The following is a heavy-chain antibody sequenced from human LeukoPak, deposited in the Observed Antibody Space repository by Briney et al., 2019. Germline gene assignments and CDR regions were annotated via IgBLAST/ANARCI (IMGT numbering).Heavy chain of an antibody. Sequence: GGSLRLFCAASGFTVSSNYMSWVRQAPGKGLEWVSVIYSGGSTYYADSVKGRFTISRDNSKNTLYLQMNSLRAEDTAVYYCAKDHHCSSTSCYWDANDYWGQGTLVTVSS. CDR1: GFTVSSNY. J-gene: IGHJ4*02. CDR2: IYSGGST. V-gene: IGHV3-53*01. D-gene: IGHD2-2*01. CDR3: AKDHHCSSTSCYWDANDY.